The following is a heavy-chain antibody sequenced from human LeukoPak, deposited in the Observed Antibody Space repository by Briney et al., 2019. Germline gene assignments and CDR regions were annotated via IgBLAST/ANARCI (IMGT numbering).Heavy chain of an antibody. CDR1: GGTFSSYA. Sequence: GASVKVSCKASGGTFSSYAISWVRQAPGEGLEWMGWINTNTENPTYAPGFTGRVVFSLGTSVTTAYLQISRLQPEDTAVYYCARGKWELLSLDYWGQGTLVTVSS. J-gene: IGHJ4*02. V-gene: IGHV7-4-1*02. D-gene: IGHD1-26*01. CDR3: ARGKWELLSLDY. CDR2: INTNTENP.